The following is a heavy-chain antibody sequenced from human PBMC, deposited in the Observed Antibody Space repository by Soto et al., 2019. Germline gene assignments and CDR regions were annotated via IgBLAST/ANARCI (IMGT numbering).Heavy chain of an antibody. D-gene: IGHD6-25*01. V-gene: IGHV4-30-2*01. CDR2: SDRNDMT. CDR3: ARDGAWRGLDI. CDR1: LDSIRSGAYW. J-gene: IGHJ6*01. Sequence: SENLCICCTVSLDSIRSGAYWWTWVRQPRGKGREWIGYSDRNDMTAFTRSLRGRVTISIDRSNNQFFLKLASVTAADTAVYFCARDGAWRGLDIWGQGIAVTVSS.